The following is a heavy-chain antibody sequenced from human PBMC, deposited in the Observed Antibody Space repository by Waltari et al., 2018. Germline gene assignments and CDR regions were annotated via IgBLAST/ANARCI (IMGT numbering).Heavy chain of an antibody. V-gene: IGHV3-7*01. Sequence: EVQLVESGGGLVQPGGSLRLSCAASGFTFSSYWMSWVRQAPGKGLEWVANIKQDGSEKDDVDSVKGRVTISRDNAKNSLYLQMNSLRAEDTAVDYCARDLAVAGREQYFQHWGQGTLVTVSS. D-gene: IGHD6-19*01. CDR1: GFTFSSYW. CDR2: IKQDGSEK. J-gene: IGHJ1*01. CDR3: ARDLAVAGREQYFQH.